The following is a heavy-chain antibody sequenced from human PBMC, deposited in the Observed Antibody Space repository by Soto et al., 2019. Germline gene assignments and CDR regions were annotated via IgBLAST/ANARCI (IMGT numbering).Heavy chain of an antibody. CDR2: INHSGST. Sequence: SETLSLTCAVYGLSFSGCDWSWIRQPPGKGLEWIGEINHSGSTNYNPSLKSRVTISVDTSKNQFSLKLSSVTAADTAVYYCARFAFYGSGIYYNDYYVIAFWGQGTTVIVSS. CDR1: GLSFSGCD. V-gene: IGHV4-34*01. D-gene: IGHD3-10*01. J-gene: IGHJ6*02. CDR3: ARFAFYGSGIYYNDYYVIAF.